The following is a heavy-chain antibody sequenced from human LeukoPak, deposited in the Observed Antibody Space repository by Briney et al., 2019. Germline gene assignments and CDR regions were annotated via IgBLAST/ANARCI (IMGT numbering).Heavy chain of an antibody. J-gene: IGHJ4*02. Sequence: ASVKVSCKVSGYSLTELSMHWVRQTLGKGLEWMGAFDPGDAETIYAQKFQGRVTLTEDTSTDTAYMELTSLRAEDTAVYYCARDLMGWDLHYFDYWGQGTLVTVPS. CDR3: ARDLMGWDLHYFDY. CDR1: GYSLTELS. CDR2: FDPGDAET. V-gene: IGHV1-24*01. D-gene: IGHD1-26*01.